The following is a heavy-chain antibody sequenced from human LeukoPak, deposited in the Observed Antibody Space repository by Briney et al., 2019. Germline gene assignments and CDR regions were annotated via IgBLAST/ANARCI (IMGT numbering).Heavy chain of an antibody. CDR1: GFTFSDHY. CDR2: IISTGSTM. D-gene: IGHD3-22*01. J-gene: IGHJ3*02. CDR3: ARDSSAYRDAFDI. V-gene: IGHV3-11*04. Sequence: VGSLRLSCAASGFTFSDHYMTWIRQAPGKGLEWLSYIISTGSTMYYADSVKGRFTISRDNAKNSLYLQMNSLRAEDTAVYYCARDSSAYRDAFDIWGQGTMVTVSS.